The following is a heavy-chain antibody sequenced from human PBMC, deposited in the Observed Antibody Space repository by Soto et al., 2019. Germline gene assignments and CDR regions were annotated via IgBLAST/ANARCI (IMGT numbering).Heavy chain of an antibody. Sequence: RLSCAGSGFTFSSYNMNWVRQAPGKGLDWVSSISGSSSYIYYADSVKGRFTISRDNAKNSLYLQMNSLRAEDTAVYYCARGDYYYYGMDVWGQGTTVTVS. V-gene: IGHV3-21*01. CDR2: ISGSSSYI. CDR1: GFTFSSYN. CDR3: ARGDYYYYGMDV. J-gene: IGHJ6*02.